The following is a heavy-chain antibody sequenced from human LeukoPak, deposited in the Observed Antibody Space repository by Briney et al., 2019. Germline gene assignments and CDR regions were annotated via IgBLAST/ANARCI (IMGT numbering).Heavy chain of an antibody. CDR3: ARHLSWGPDYYYDSSGPSFDI. D-gene: IGHD3-22*01. J-gene: IGHJ3*02. CDR1: GGSISSYY. Sequence: SETLSLTCTVSGGSISSYYWSWIRQPPGKGLEWIGYIYYSGSTNYNPSLKSRVTISVDTSKNQFSLKLSSVTAADTAVYYCARHLSWGPDYYYDSSGPSFDIWGQGTMVTVSS. CDR2: IYYSGST. V-gene: IGHV4-59*08.